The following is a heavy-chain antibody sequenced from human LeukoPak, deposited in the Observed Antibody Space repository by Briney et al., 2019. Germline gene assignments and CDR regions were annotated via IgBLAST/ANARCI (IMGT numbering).Heavy chain of an antibody. CDR3: ARDRVAYSTSPMDY. Sequence: SESLSLTRSVYGGSFSGYYWSWIRPPPGKGLEWIGEINHIGSTNYNPSLKSRVTISVDTSKNQFSLRLSSVTAADTAVYYCARDRVAYSTSPMDYWGQGTQVTVSS. V-gene: IGHV4-34*01. D-gene: IGHD6-6*01. CDR2: INHIGST. J-gene: IGHJ4*02. CDR1: GGSFSGYY.